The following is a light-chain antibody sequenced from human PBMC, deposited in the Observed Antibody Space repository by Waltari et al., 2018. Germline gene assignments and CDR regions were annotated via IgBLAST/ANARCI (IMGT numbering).Light chain of an antibody. CDR2: RNN. Sequence: QSVLTQPPSASGTPGQRVTISCSGSSSNIGSNSVNWYQQLPGTAPKLLIYRNNQRPSGVPDRFSGSKSGTSASLAISGLRSEDEADYYCAAWDDSLSGRVFGGGTKLTVL. J-gene: IGLJ3*02. CDR1: SSNIGSNS. CDR3: AAWDDSLSGRV. V-gene: IGLV1-47*01.